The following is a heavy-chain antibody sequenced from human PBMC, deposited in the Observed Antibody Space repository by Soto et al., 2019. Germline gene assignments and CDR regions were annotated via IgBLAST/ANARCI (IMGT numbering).Heavy chain of an antibody. CDR3: AKDCTPRRAFDH. J-gene: IGHJ4*02. V-gene: IGHV3-23*01. D-gene: IGHD2-2*01. CDR2: ISGRGDKT. CDR1: GFTFRSYA. Sequence: GESRRLSCKASGFTFRSYAMSWVRHTPGKGLEWVSSISGRGDKTYYADSVKGRFTFSRDNSENTLFLQMDNLRVEFTAVYYCAKDCTPRRAFDHWGQGP.